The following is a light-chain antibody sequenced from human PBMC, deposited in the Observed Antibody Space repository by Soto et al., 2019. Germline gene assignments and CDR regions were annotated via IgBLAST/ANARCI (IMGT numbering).Light chain of an antibody. V-gene: IGLV2-18*02. CDR3: SSYTSSGTWV. CDR1: SSDVGSYNR. J-gene: IGLJ3*02. Sequence: QSALTQPPSVSGSPGQSVTISCTGTSSDVGSYNRVSWYQQPPGTAPQLMICQVSNRPSGVPDRFSGSKSGNTASLTISGLQAEDEADYYCSSYTSSGTWVFGGGTQLTVL. CDR2: QVS.